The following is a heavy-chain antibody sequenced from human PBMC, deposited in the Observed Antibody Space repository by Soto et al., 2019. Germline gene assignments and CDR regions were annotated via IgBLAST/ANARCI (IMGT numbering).Heavy chain of an antibody. J-gene: IGHJ4*02. V-gene: IGHV4-59*01. CDR2: IFYSGST. D-gene: IGHD5-18*01. CDR1: GGSIRSYY. CDR3: ARGAAGTAMVDS. Sequence: SETLSLTCTVSGGSIRSYYWTWIRQPPGKGLEWLGYIFYSGSTFYNPSLKSRVTISIHTSKRQFSLQLTSVTAADTAVYYCARGAAGTAMVDSWGQGTLVTVSS.